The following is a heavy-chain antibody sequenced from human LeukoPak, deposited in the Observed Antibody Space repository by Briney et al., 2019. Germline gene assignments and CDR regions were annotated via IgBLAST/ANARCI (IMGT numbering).Heavy chain of an antibody. Sequence: ASVKVSCKASGDTFTSYGISWVRQAPGQGLEWMGWISAYNGNTNYAQKLQGQVTMTTDTATSTAYMELTSLRSDDTAVYYWATTVAGLANYWGQGTLVSVSS. J-gene: IGHJ4*02. CDR2: ISAYNGNT. V-gene: IGHV1-18*01. D-gene: IGHD6-19*01. CDR3: ATTVAGLANY. CDR1: GDTFTSYG.